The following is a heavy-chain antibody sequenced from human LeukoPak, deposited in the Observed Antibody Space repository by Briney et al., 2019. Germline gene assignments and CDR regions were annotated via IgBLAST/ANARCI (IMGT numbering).Heavy chain of an antibody. CDR3: ARGGYVWRSYRPFDY. J-gene: IGHJ4*02. V-gene: IGHV4-30-2*01. CDR1: GGSISSGGYS. CDR2: IYHSGST. Sequence: PSQTLSLTCAVSGGSISSGGYSWSWIRQPPGKGLEWIGYIYHSGSTYYNPSLKSRVTISVDRSKNQFSLKLSSVTAADTAVYYCARGGYVWRSYRPFDYWGQGTLVTVSS. D-gene: IGHD3-16*02.